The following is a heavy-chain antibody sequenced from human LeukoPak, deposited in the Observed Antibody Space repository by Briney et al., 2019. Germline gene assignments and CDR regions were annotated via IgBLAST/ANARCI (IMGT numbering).Heavy chain of an antibody. CDR1: GFTFSRFW. Sequence: PGGSLRLSCAASGFTFSRFWMSWVRQAPGKGLEWVANIKPDGSEKNYVDSLRGRFTISRDNAKNSLYLQINSLRDADTAVYCCARDNVAVPGGDYWGQGTLVTVSS. D-gene: IGHD6-19*01. V-gene: IGHV3-7*04. CDR2: IKPDGSEK. CDR3: ARDNVAVPGGDY. J-gene: IGHJ4*02.